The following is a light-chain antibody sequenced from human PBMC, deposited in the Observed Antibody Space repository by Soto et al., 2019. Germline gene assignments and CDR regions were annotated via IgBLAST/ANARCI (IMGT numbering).Light chain of an antibody. V-gene: IGLV2-14*01. J-gene: IGLJ1*01. CDR1: SGDVGAYKY. CDR3: CSYRSGTSPYYV. Sequence: QSVLTQPASVSGSPGQSITISCTGTSGDVGAYKYVSWYQQHPGKAPKLIIYEVSNRPSGVSNRFSGSKSGNTASLTISGLQAEDEADYYCCSYRSGTSPYYVFGTGTKVTVL. CDR2: EVS.